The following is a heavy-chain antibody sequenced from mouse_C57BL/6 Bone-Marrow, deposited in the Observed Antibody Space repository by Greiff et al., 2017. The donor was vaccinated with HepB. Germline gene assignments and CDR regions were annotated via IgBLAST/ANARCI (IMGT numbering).Heavy chain of an antibody. CDR2: IYPGNSDT. CDR3: LSYYYGSSRFAY. CDR1: GYTFTSYW. J-gene: IGHJ3*01. Sequence: VQLQQSGTVLARPGASVKMSCKTSGYTFTSYWMHWVKQRPGQGLEWIGAIYPGNSDTSYNQKFKGKAKLTAVTSASTAYMELSSLTNEDSAVYYSLSYYYGSSRFAYWGQGTLVTVSA. D-gene: IGHD1-1*01. V-gene: IGHV1-5*01.